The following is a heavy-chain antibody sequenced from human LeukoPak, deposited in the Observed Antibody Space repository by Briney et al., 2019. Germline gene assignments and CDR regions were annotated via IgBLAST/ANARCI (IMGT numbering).Heavy chain of an antibody. D-gene: IGHD3-3*01. CDR3: ARHRWRDYYYYYYMDV. V-gene: IGHV4-39*01. J-gene: IGHJ6*03. CDR2: IYYSGST. CDR1: GGSISSSSYY. Sequence: SETLSLTCTVSGGSISSSSYYWGWIRQPPGKGLEWIGSIYYSGSTYYNPSLKSRVTISVDTSKNRFSLKLSSVTAADTAVYYCARHRWRDYYYYYYMDVWGKGTTVTVSS.